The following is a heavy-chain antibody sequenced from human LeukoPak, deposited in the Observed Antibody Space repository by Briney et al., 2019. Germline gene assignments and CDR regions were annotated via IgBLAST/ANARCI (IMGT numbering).Heavy chain of an antibody. CDR1: GFTFSSYS. V-gene: IGHV3-21*01. D-gene: IGHD6-13*01. J-gene: IGHJ4*02. CDR3: ARESDSSSWYSGYFDY. Sequence: GGSLRLSCAASGFTFSSYSMNWVRQAPGKGLEWVSSISSSSSYIYYADSVKGRFTTSRDNAKNSLYLQMNSLRAEDTAVYYCARESDSSSWYSGYFDYWGQGTLVTVSS. CDR2: ISSSSSYI.